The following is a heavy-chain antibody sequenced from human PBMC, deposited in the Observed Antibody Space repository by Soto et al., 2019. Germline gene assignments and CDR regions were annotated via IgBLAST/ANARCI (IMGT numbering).Heavy chain of an antibody. J-gene: IGHJ5*02. CDR1: GCTFSSYA. Sequence: VKCSFKASGCTFSSYAISWVRQAPGQGLDCIGGIIPIFGTANYAQKFQGRVTITADESKSTAYMELSSLRSEDTAVYYCARDPFGSSVYDNCVDPGGQGTLVKVAS. CDR2: IIPIFGTA. CDR3: ARDPFGSSVYDNCVDP. V-gene: IGHV1-69*01. D-gene: IGHD6-13*01.